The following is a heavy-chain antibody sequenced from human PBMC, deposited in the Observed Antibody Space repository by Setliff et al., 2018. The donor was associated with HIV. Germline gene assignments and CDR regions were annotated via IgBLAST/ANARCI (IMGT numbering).Heavy chain of an antibody. V-gene: IGHV1-46*01. CDR3: ARSVFGRWLQLGGNWFDP. Sequence: ASVKVSCKASGYIFIDYYMHWVRQAPGQGLEWMGMINPRGGSTSYAQRFQGRVTMTRDTSTSTVYMELSSLRSEDTAVYYCARSVFGRWLQLGGNWFDPWGQGTLVTVSS. CDR2: INPRGGST. J-gene: IGHJ5*02. CDR1: GYIFIDYY. D-gene: IGHD1-1*01.